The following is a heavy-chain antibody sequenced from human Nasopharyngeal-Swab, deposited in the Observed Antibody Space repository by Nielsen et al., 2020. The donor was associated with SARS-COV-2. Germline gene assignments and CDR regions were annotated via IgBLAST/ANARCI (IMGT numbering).Heavy chain of an antibody. CDR3: ARDGGDIVVVVAATYLGY. D-gene: IGHD2-15*01. CDR2: ISSSSSYI. V-gene: IGHV3-21*01. Sequence: GESLKISCAASGFTFSSYSMNWVCQAPGKGLEWVSSISSSSSYIYYADSVKGRFTISRDNAKNSLYLQMNSLRAEDTAVYYCARDGGDIVVVVAATYLGYWGQGTLVTVSS. CDR1: GFTFSSYS. J-gene: IGHJ4*02.